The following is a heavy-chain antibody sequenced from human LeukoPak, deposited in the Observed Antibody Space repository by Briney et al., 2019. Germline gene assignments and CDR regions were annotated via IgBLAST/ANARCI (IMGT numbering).Heavy chain of an antibody. CDR3: ARDAPLGELSSLSYYMDV. Sequence: PGGSLRLSCAASGFTFSSYSMNWVRQAPGKGLEWVSYISSSSSTIYYADSVKGRFTISRDNAKNSLYLQMNSLRAEDTAVYYCARDAPLGELSSLSYYMDVWGKGTTVTVSS. CDR2: ISSSSSTI. CDR1: GFTFSSYS. J-gene: IGHJ6*03. D-gene: IGHD3-16*02. V-gene: IGHV3-48*01.